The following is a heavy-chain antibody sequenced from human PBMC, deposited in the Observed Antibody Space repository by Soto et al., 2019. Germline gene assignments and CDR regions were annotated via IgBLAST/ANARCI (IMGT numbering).Heavy chain of an antibody. D-gene: IGHD1-26*01. CDR2: ISGSGEYT. J-gene: IGHJ4*02. V-gene: IGHV3-23*01. CDR1: GFTFSIYA. Sequence: GVSLRLSCAASGFTFSIYAMSWVRQAPGKGLEWVSAISGSGEYTYYADSVKGRFTISRDNSKNTLYLQMNSLRAEDTAVYYCAKDKWELLPPFDYWGQGTLVTLSS. CDR3: AKDKWELLPPFDY.